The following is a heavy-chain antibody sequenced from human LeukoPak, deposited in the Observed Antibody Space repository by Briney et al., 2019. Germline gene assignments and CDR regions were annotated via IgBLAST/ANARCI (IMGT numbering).Heavy chain of an antibody. CDR3: AGSRDGYNLVDY. D-gene: IGHD5-24*01. CDR2: MNPNSGNT. CDR1: GYTFTSYD. Sequence: GASVKVSCKASGYTFTSYDINWVRQATGQGLEWMGWMNPNSGNTGYAQKFQGRVTMTRNTSISTAYMELSSLRSEDTAVYYCAGSRDGYNLVDYWGQGTLVTVSS. V-gene: IGHV1-8*01. J-gene: IGHJ4*02.